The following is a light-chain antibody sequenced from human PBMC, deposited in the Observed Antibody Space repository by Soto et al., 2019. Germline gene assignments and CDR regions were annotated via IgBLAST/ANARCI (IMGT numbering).Light chain of an antibody. CDR1: QSISSY. Sequence: IQMTQSPSSLSASVGDRVTITCRASQSISSYLNWYQQKPGKAPKLLIYAASSLQSGVPSRFSVSGSGTDFTLTISSLQPEDFATYYCQQSYSTWYTFGQGTKLEIK. CDR2: AAS. V-gene: IGKV1-39*01. CDR3: QQSYSTWYT. J-gene: IGKJ2*01.